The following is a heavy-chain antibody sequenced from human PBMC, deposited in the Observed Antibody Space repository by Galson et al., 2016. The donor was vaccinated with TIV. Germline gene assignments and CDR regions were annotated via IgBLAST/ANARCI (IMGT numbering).Heavy chain of an antibody. J-gene: IGHJ3*02. Sequence: QSGAEVKKPGESLKISCKGSGYSFTNYWIAWVHQMPGKGLEWMGIIYPDDSDTRYSPSFQGQVTISANKSISTAYVQWSSLKASDTAMYFCARHPLSRAFDIWGQGTVVTVSS. CDR2: IYPDDSDT. CDR1: GYSFTNYW. V-gene: IGHV5-51*07. CDR3: ARHPLSRAFDI.